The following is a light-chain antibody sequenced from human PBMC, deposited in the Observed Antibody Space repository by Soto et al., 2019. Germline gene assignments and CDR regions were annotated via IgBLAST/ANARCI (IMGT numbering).Light chain of an antibody. CDR1: SSDVGGYNY. CDR2: DVS. CDR3: SSSTRSSNL. V-gene: IGLV2-14*01. Sequence: QSALTQPASVSGSPGQSITISCTGTSSDVGGYNYVSWYQQHPGKAPKLMIYDVSNRPSGVSNRFSGSKSGNTASLTISGLQAEDEADYYCSSSTRSSNLFGGGTKLTVL. J-gene: IGLJ2*01.